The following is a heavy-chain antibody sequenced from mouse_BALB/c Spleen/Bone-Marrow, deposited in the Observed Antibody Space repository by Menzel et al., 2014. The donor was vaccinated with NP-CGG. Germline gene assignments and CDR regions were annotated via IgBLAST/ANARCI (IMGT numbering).Heavy chain of an antibody. CDR3: ASRGDYSYSMDY. CDR2: IYPGDGDT. V-gene: IGHV1-80*01. J-gene: IGHJ4*01. CDR1: GYAFSNYW. Sequence: VQLQQSGAELVRPGSSVRISCKASGYAFSNYWMNWMKQRPGQGLEWIGQIYPGDGDTNYNGEFKGKATPTADKSSNTAYMQLSSLTSEDSAVYFCASRGDYSYSMDYWGQGTSVTVSS. D-gene: IGHD1-1*01.